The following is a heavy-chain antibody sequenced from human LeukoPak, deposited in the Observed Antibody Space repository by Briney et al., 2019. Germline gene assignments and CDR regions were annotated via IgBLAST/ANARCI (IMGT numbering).Heavy chain of an antibody. D-gene: IGHD4-17*01. J-gene: IGHJ6*02. Sequence: GSLRLSCAASGFIFSSYWMTWVRQAPGKGLEWIGYIYYSGSTNYNPSLKSRVTISVDTSKNQFSLKLSSVTAADTAVYYCARAPTTVTTRGYYYYYGMDVWGQGTTVTVSS. CDR3: ARAPTTVTTRGYYYYYGMDV. CDR1: GFIFSSYW. V-gene: IGHV4-59*01. CDR2: IYYSGST.